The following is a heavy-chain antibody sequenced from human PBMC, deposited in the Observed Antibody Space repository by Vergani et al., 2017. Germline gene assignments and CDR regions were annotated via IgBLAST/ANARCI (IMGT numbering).Heavy chain of an antibody. CDR2: ISYDGSNK. D-gene: IGHD3-10*01. CDR3: AYYYGSGSSPEYYYYYYGMDV. CDR1: GFTFSSYG. Sequence: QVQLVESGGGVVQPGRSLRLSCAASGFTFSSYGMHWVRQAPGKGLEWVAVISYDGSNKYYADSVKGRFTISRDNSKNTLYLQMNSLRAEDTAVYYCAYYYGSGSSPEYYYYYYGMDVWGQGTTVTVSS. V-gene: IGHV3-30*03. J-gene: IGHJ6*02.